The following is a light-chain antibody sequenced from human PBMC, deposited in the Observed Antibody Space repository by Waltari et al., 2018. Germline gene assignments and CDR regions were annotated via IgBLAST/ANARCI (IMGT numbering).Light chain of an antibody. CDR2: WAS. Sequence: VMTQSPDSLAVSLGERATLTCRSSQSVFLSSNNKNYVAWYQHKPGQPPKLLIYWASIREAGVPDRFTGSGSGTQFTLAISSLQAEDVAGYFCLQYFDVPQTFGQGTKLEI. CDR1: QSVFLSSNNKNY. CDR3: LQYFDVPQT. J-gene: IGKJ2*01. V-gene: IGKV4-1*01.